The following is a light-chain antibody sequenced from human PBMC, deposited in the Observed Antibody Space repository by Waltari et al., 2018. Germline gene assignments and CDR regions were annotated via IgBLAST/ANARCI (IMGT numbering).Light chain of an antibody. CDR2: GQN. CDR1: SLKSYY. V-gene: IGLV3-19*01. CDR3: SCRENTGFHWV. J-gene: IGLJ3*02. Sequence: SSELTQDPAVSVALGQTVRITCQGDSLKSYYANWHQQKPGQAPNLLVFGQNHRPPGVPDRLSGSTSGDTASLTITGARAEDDADYYCSCRENTGFHWVFGGGTKLTVL.